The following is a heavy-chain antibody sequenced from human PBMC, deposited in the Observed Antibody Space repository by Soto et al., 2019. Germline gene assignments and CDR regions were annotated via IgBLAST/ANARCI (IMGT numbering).Heavy chain of an antibody. CDR3: SRDLVCFGKPNWHFDL. Sequence: QVQLVQSGAEVKKPGASVKVSCKASGYTFTGYYMHWVRQAPGQGLEWMGWINPNSGGTNYAQKFRGWVTMTKDTSISTAYMELSRLTSDDTAVHYSSRDLVCFGKPNWHFDLWGRGTLVTVSS. CDR2: INPNSGGT. V-gene: IGHV1-2*04. D-gene: IGHD3-16*01. CDR1: GYTFTGYY. J-gene: IGHJ2*01.